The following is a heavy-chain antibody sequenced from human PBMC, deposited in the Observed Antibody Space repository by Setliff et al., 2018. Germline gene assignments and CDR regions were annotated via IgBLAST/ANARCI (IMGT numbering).Heavy chain of an antibody. CDR2: ISDTALGI. CDR3: VKDVVGYSSTWPKRDYFDY. Sequence: GSLRLSCAASGFTFNTYAMSWVRQPPGKGLEWVSSISDTALGIYYADSVRGRFTISRDNSKKTLYLQMNSLRVEDTAVYYCVKDVVGYSSTWPKRDYFDYWGQGTLVTVSS. J-gene: IGHJ4*02. D-gene: IGHD6-13*01. CDR1: GFTFNTYA. V-gene: IGHV3-23*01.